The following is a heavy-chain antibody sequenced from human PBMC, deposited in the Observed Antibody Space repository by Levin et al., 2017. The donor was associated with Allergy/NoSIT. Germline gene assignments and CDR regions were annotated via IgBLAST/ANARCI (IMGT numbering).Heavy chain of an antibody. CDR2: IWYDGSNK. D-gene: IGHD1-14*01. CDR3: ASPGPESPPEFYYYYGMDV. J-gene: IGHJ6*02. V-gene: IGHV3-33*01. Sequence: PGGSLRLSCAASGFTFSSYGMHWVRQAPGKGLEWVAVIWYDGSNKYYADSVKGRFTISRDNSKNTLYLQMNSLRAEDTAVYYCASPGPESPPEFYYYYGMDVWGQGTTVTVSS. CDR1: GFTFSSYG.